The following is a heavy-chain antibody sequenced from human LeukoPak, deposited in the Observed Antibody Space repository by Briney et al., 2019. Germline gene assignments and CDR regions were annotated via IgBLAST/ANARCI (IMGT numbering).Heavy chain of an antibody. CDR1: GGTFSSYA. J-gene: IGHJ6*02. Sequence: ASVKVSCKASGGTFSSYAISWERQAPGRWLELMGGIIPIFGTANYAQKFQGRVTITADESTSTAYMELSSLRSEDTAVYYCARGQNPGFRYYGMDVWGQGTTVTVSS. V-gene: IGHV1-69*13. D-gene: IGHD3-10*01. CDR2: IIPIFGTA. CDR3: ARGQNPGFRYYGMDV.